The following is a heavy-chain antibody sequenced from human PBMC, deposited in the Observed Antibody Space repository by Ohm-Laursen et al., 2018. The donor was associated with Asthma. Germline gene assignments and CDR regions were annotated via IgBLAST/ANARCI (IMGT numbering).Heavy chain of an antibody. CDR3: ARDQPHGHDYGDYMNDY. J-gene: IGHJ4*02. D-gene: IGHD4-17*01. CDR2: ISYDGSNK. CDR1: GFNFNSSA. Sequence: SLRLSCTASGFNFNSSAMHWVRQAPGKGLEWVAVISYDGSNKYYADSVKGRFTISRDNSKNTLYLQMNSLRAEDTAVYYCARDQPHGHDYGDYMNDYWGQGTLVTVSS. V-gene: IGHV3-30-3*01.